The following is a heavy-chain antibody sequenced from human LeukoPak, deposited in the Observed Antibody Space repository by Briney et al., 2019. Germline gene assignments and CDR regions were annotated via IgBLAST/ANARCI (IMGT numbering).Heavy chain of an antibody. CDR3: ARGDYGGSPFHY. CDR2: IYYSGST. J-gene: IGHJ4*02. CDR1: GDSISNYY. V-gene: IGHV4-59*01. D-gene: IGHD4-23*01. Sequence: SETLSLTCTVSGDSISNYYWSWIRQPPGTGLEWIGYIYYSGSTNYNPSLKSRLTISVDTSKNQFSLKLSSVTAADTAVYYCARGDYGGSPFHYWGQGTLVTVSS.